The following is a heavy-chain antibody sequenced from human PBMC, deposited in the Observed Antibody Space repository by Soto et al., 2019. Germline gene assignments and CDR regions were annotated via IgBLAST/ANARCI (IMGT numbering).Heavy chain of an antibody. J-gene: IGHJ4*02. CDR1: GGTFSSYT. CDR3: AREGKGGDCSGGSCYIRPYCDY. CDR2: IIPILGIA. D-gene: IGHD2-15*01. V-gene: IGHV1-69*08. Sequence: QVQLVQSGAEVKKPGSSVKVSCKASGGTFSSYTISWVRQAPGQGLEWMGRIIPILGIANYAQKFQGRVTIPADKSTSTAYMELSSLRSEDTAVYYCAREGKGGDCSGGSCYIRPYCDYWGQGTLVTVSS.